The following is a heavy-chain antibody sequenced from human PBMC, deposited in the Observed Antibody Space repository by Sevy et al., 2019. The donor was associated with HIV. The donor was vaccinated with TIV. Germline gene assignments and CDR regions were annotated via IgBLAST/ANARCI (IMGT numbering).Heavy chain of an antibody. CDR3: ATHAGIAAAGRVFDY. V-gene: IGHV3-72*01. Sequence: GGSLRLSCAASGFTFSDHYMEWVRQAPGKGLEWVGRTRNKADSYTTEDAASVKGRFTISRDDSKNSLYLQMNSLKTEDTAVYYCATHAGIAAAGRVFDYWGQGSLVTVS. CDR2: TRNKADSYTT. J-gene: IGHJ4*02. CDR1: GFTFSDHY. D-gene: IGHD6-13*01.